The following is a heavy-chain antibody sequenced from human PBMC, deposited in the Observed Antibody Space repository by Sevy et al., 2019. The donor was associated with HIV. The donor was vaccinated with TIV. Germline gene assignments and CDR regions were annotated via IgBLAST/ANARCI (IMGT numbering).Heavy chain of an antibody. Sequence: GGSLRLSCVASGFTFSTYAMNWVRQAPGKGLEWVSCISGSGGSTYYADSVKGRFTISRDNSKNTLYLQMNSLRAEDTAVYSCAKDYYYASGYYPQGAFDIWGQGTMVTVSS. CDR1: GFTFSTYA. D-gene: IGHD3-22*01. CDR3: AKDYYYASGYYPQGAFDI. CDR2: ISGSGGST. V-gene: IGHV3-23*01. J-gene: IGHJ3*02.